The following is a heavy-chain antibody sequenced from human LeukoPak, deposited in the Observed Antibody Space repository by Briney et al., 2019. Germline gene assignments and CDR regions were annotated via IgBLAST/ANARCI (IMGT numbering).Heavy chain of an antibody. CDR3: ASHLPTYYDFWSGYNNDAFDI. V-gene: IGHV4-4*02. J-gene: IGHJ3*02. D-gene: IGHD3-3*01. Sequence: GTLSLTCAVSGGSISSSNWWSWVRQPPGKGLEWIGEIYHSGSTNYNPSLKSRVTISVDTSKNQFSLKLSSVTAADTAVYYCASHLPTYYDFWSGYNNDAFDIWGQGTMVTVSS. CDR1: GGSISSSNW. CDR2: IYHSGST.